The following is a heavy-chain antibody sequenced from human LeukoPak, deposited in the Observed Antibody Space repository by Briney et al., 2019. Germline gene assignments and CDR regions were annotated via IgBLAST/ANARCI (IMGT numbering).Heavy chain of an antibody. CDR2: NSGST. V-gene: IGHV4-39*07. CDR1: GGSISSSSYY. CDR3: ARDKNRALRPTGFDY. Sequence: PSQTLSLTCTVSGGSISSSSYYWGWIRQPPGKGLEWIGSNSGSTYYNPSLKSRVTISVDTSKNQFSLKLSSVTAADTAVYYCARDKNRALRPTGFDYWGQGTLVTVSS. D-gene: IGHD4-17*01. J-gene: IGHJ4*02.